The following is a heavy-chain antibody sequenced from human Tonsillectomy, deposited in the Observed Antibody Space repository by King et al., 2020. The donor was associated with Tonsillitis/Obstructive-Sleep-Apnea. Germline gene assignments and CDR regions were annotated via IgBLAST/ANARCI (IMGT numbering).Heavy chain of an antibody. Sequence: VQLVESGGGLIQPGGSLRLSCAASGFTVCSNYMSWVRQAPGKGLEWVSVIYSGGSTYYADSVKGRFTISRDNSKNTLYLPMNSLRAQDTAVYYCALYTVTTDWFDYWGQGTLVTVSS. CDR2: IYSGGST. D-gene: IGHD4-17*01. V-gene: IGHV3-53*01. J-gene: IGHJ4*02. CDR1: GFTVCSNY. CDR3: ALYTVTTDWFDY.